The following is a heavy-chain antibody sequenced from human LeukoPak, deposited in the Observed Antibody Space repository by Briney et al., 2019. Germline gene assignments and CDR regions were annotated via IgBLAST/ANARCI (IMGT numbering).Heavy chain of an antibody. CDR1: GFTFSSYS. D-gene: IGHD6-19*01. J-gene: IGHJ2*01. V-gene: IGHV3-21*01. CDR2: ISSSSSYI. CDR3: ARDFGSSGWYGGWYFDL. Sequence: GGSLRLSCAASGFTFSSYSMNWVRQAPGKGLEWVSSISSSSSYIYYADSVKGRFTISRDNAKNSLYLQMNSLRAEDTAVYYCARDFGSSGWYGGWYFDLWGRGTLVTVSS.